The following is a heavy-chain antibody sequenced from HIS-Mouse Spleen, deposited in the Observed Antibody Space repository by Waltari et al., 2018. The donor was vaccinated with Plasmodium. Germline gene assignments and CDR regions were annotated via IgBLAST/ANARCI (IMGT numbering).Heavy chain of an antibody. Sequence: QVQLVQSGAEVKKPGDSVKVSCKVSGYTFTGYYMNWVRQAPGQGLEWMGWIKPNGGDTNKAQQFQGRVTMTRDTSISTAYMELSRLGSDDTAVYYCARVLGYKAAAGTFVEYFQHWGQGTLVTVSS. D-gene: IGHD6-13*01. J-gene: IGHJ1*01. CDR1: GYTFTGYY. CDR2: IKPNGGDT. CDR3: ARVLGYKAAAGTFVEYFQH. V-gene: IGHV1-2*02.